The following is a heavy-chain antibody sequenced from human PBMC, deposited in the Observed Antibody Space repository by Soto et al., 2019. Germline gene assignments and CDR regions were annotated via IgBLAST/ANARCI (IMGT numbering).Heavy chain of an antibody. V-gene: IGHV4-39*01. CDR3: ASRPIFGFPYGPFDY. CDR1: RGSIRSGSYY. CDR2: ISYTGTT. D-gene: IGHD3-3*01. J-gene: IGHJ4*02. Sequence: QVQLQESGPGLVKPSETLSLTCSVSRGSIRSGSYYWAWVRQTPGTGLEWIATISYTGTTYYNPSIKSRVAISVDLSKNQFSLRLNSVPAAYTAVYYSASRPIFGFPYGPFDYWGQGALVTVSS.